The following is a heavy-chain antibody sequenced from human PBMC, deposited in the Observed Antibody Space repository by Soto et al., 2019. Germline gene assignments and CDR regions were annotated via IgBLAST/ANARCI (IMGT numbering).Heavy chain of an antibody. CDR1: GFPFGENA. CDR2: ISDSGATT. Sequence: LRLSCAASGFPFGENAMSWVRQAPGKGLEWVSGISDSGATTYYADSVRGRFTISRDNSKNTLYLQMKSLRAEDSASYYCAKEDTSSGSLDYWGQGALVTVSS. V-gene: IGHV3-23*01. D-gene: IGHD6-19*01. CDR3: AKEDTSSGSLDY. J-gene: IGHJ4*02.